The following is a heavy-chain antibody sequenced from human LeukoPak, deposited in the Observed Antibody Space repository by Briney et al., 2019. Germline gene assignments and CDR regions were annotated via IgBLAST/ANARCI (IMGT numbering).Heavy chain of an antibody. D-gene: IGHD5-24*01. CDR3: TRVGYIDEGIDY. Sequence: GGSLRLSCAASGFTFSSYWMTWVRQAPGKGLEWVANIKQDGSKESYVDSVKGRFTISRDNAKNSLYLQMNSLRAEDTAIYYCTRVGYIDEGIDYWGQGTLVTVSS. CDR2: IKQDGSKE. CDR1: GFTFSSYW. J-gene: IGHJ4*02. V-gene: IGHV3-7*04.